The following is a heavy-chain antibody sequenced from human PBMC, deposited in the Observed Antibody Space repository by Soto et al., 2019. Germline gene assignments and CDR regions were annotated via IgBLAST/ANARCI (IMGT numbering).Heavy chain of an antibody. V-gene: IGHV4-34*01. D-gene: IGHD3-10*01. CDR3: ARGEIKLLGAMDV. J-gene: IGHJ6*02. CDR2: INHSGSS. Sequence: PSETLSLTCTVSGGSFRGYYWGWVRQPPGKGLEWIGEINHSGSSNYHPSLKSRVTISVATSENQFSLTVNSVTPADTAVYYCARGEIKLLGAMDVWGQGTKVTVSS. CDR1: GGSFRGYY.